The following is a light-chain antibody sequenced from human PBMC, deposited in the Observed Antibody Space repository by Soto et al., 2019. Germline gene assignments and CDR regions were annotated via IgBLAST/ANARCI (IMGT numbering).Light chain of an antibody. J-gene: IGLJ1*01. CDR2: DVS. CDR3: SSYTTSNTRQIV. CDR1: SSDVGGYNY. Sequence: QSALTQPASVSGSPGQSITISCTGTSSDVGGYNYVSWYQHHPGKAPKLIIYDVSNRPSGVSIRFSGSKSGNTASLTISGLQPEDEADYYCSSYTTSNTRQIVFGTGTKLTVL. V-gene: IGLV2-14*03.